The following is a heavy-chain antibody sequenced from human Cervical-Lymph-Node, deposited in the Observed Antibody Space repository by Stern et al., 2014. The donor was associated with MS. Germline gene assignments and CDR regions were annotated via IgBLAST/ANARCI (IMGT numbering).Heavy chain of an antibody. CDR3: AALGFGYYALEV. CDR1: GYSLTAFS. V-gene: IGHV1-24*01. D-gene: IGHD1-26*01. CDR2: VDPEDGEM. Sequence: QVQLVQSGAEVKKPGASVKVSCKVSGYSLTAFSIHWVRQAPGKGLEGMGGVDPEDGEMIYAQTFQGRVSLTEDSSADTAYMELSSLRSDDTAAYYCAALGFGYYALEVWGQGTTVTVSS. J-gene: IGHJ6*02.